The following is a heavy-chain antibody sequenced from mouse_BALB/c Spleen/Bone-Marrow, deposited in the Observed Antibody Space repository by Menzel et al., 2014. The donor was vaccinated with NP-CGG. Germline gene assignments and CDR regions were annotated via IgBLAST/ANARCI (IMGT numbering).Heavy chain of an antibody. J-gene: IGHJ4*01. D-gene: IGHD2-3*01. CDR3: ARHEDGYYDAMDY. CDR2: ISSGGGST. V-gene: IGHV5-12-1*01. CDR1: GFAFSSYD. Sequence: EVQLVESGGGLVKPGGSLKLSCAASGFAFSSYDMSWVRRTPEKRLEWVAYISSGGGSTYYPDTVKGRFTISRDNAKNTLYLQMSSLKSEDTAMYYCARHEDGYYDAMDYWGQGTSVTVSS.